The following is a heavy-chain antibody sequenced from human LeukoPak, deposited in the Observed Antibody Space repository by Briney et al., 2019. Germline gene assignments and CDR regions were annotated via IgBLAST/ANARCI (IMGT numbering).Heavy chain of an antibody. V-gene: IGHV3-11*06. Sequence: GGSLRLSCAASGFTFSDYYMTWIRRAPGKGLGWVSYISSSSSYTNYADSVKGRFTISRDNAKNSLYLQMNSLRAEDSAVYYCARVRGRQQLVYFDYWGQGTLVTVSS. CDR2: ISSSSSYT. CDR3: ARVRGRQQLVYFDY. J-gene: IGHJ4*02. D-gene: IGHD6-13*01. CDR1: GFTFSDYY.